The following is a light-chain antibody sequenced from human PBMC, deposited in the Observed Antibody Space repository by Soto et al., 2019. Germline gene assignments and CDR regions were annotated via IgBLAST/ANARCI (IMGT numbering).Light chain of an antibody. CDR3: QQYNTYPWT. V-gene: IGKV1D-16*01. J-gene: IGKJ1*01. Sequence: DIQMTQSPSSVSASVGDRFTITCRASQGISSWLAWYQQKPGKAPKLLLYDASTLQSGVPSRFSGSGSGTDFTLTISRLHPDDFATYYCQQYNTYPWTFGQGTKVDIK. CDR2: DAS. CDR1: QGISSW.